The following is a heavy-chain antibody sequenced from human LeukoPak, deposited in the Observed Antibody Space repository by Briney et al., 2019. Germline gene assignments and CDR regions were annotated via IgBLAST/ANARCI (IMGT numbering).Heavy chain of an antibody. CDR2: IHYSGTT. V-gene: IGHV4-39*01. CDR3: VRRVDYYGSGSYFYYDY. D-gene: IGHD3-10*01. J-gene: IGHJ4*02. CDR1: GGSISSSGYY. Sequence: SESLSLTCTVAGGSISSSGYYWDWIRQPPGKGLDWIGTIHYSGTTFYKSSLESRLTMSVDTSKNQFSLKLSSVTAADTAVYYCVRRVDYYGSGSYFYYDYWGQGTLVTVSS.